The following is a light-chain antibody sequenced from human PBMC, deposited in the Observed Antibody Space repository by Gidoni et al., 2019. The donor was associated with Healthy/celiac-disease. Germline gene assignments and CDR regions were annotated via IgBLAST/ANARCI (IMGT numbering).Light chain of an antibody. CDR1: QSVSSY. Sequence: EIVLTQSPATLSLSPGERATLSCRASQSVSSYSAWYQQKPGQAPRLLIYDASNRATGIPARFSGSGSGTDFTLTISSLEPEDFAVYYCQQRSNWPPTFXPXTKVDIK. CDR2: DAS. V-gene: IGKV3-11*01. CDR3: QQRSNWPPT. J-gene: IGKJ3*01.